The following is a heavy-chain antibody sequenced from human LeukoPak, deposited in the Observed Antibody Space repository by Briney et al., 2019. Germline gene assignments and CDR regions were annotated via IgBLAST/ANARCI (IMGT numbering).Heavy chain of an antibody. V-gene: IGHV3-64*01. J-gene: IGHJ6*03. CDR3: ARDRDHGDYYYYCYMDV. Sequence: GGSLRLSCAASGFTFSSYAMHWVRQAPGKGLEYVSAISSNGGSTYYANSVKGRFTISRDNSKNTLYLQMGSLRAEDMAVYYCARDRDHGDYYYYCYMDVWGKGTTVTVSS. D-gene: IGHD4-17*01. CDR1: GFTFSSYA. CDR2: ISSNGGST.